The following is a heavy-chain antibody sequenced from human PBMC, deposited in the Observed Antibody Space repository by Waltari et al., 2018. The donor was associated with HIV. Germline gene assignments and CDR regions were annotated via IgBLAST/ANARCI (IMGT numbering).Heavy chain of an antibody. D-gene: IGHD5-12*01. J-gene: IGHJ4*02. CDR1: GGSISSGDYY. Sequence: QVQLQESGPGLVKPSQTLSLTCTVSGGSISSGDYYWSWIRQPPGKGLEWIGYIYYSGITYYNPSLKSRVTISLDTSKNQFSLKLSSVTAADTAVYYCARAPGGYSGYGMYYFDYWGQGTLVTVSS. CDR3: ARAPGGYSGYGMYYFDY. CDR2: IYYSGIT. V-gene: IGHV4-30-4*01.